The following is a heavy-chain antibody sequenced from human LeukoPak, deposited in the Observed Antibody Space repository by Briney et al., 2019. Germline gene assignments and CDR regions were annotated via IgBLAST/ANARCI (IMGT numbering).Heavy chain of an antibody. CDR2: IYYTGSP. CDR1: GDSLSNYY. V-gene: IGHV4-59*08. CDR3: ARLRDYGSGTFYNDY. J-gene: IGHJ4*02. D-gene: IGHD3-10*01. Sequence: SETLSLTCSVSGDSLSNYYWTWMRQPPGKGLERVGYIYYTGSPNYNPSLKGRVTISVDTSKNQFSLKLSSVTAADTAVYYCARLRDYGSGTFYNDYWGQGTLVTVSS.